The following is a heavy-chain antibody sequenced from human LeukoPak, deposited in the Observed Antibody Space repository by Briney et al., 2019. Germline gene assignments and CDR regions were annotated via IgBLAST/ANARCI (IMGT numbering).Heavy chain of an antibody. CDR2: ITSASTYI. CDR3: ARDLGGSNGDF. Sequence: PGGSLRLSCAASGFSFSHYSMNWVRQAPGKWLEWVSSITSASTYINYADSVRGRFTISRDDAENALYLQMNSLRVEDTAVYYCARDLGGSNGDFWGQGTMVTVSS. D-gene: IGHD3-10*01. CDR1: GFSFSHYS. J-gene: IGHJ3*01. V-gene: IGHV3-21*01.